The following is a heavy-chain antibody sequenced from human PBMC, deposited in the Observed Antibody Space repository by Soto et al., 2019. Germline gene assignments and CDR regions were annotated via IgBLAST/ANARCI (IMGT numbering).Heavy chain of an antibody. CDR2: IYAGNGNT. D-gene: IGHD3-10*01. J-gene: IGHJ4*02. V-gene: IGHV1-3*01. Sequence: VKVSCKASGYTFTSYAMHWVRQAPGQRLEWMGWIYAGNGNTKYSQKFQGRVTITRDTSASTAYMELGSLRSEDTAVYYCARDLASITMVRGVIDYWGQGTLVTVSS. CDR1: GYTFTSYA. CDR3: ARDLASITMVRGVIDY.